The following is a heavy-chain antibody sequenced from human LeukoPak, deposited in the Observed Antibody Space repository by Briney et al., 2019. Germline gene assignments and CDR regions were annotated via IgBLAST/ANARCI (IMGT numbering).Heavy chain of an antibody. CDR2: INPNSGNT. CDR3: ARGPQWRGDSDYIDV. D-gene: IGHD6-19*01. Sequence: ASVKVSCKASGYTFTNFDINWVRQAPGQGLEWMGWINPNSGNTGYAQKFQGRVTMTMNTSITTAYMELSSLISEDTAVYYCARGPQWRGDSDYIDVWGRGTTVTVSS. V-gene: IGHV1-8*01. J-gene: IGHJ6*03. CDR1: GYTFTNFD.